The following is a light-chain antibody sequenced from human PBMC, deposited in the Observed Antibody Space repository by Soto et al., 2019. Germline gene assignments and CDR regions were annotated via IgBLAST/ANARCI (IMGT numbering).Light chain of an antibody. CDR3: HQRTRWPLT. Sequence: EIVLTQSPATLSLSPGERASLSCRASQSISVYLAWYQQKPGQAPRLLIYDASNRATGIPARFSGSGSGTDFTLTISSLAPEDFAVYYCHQRTRWPLTFGGGTKVEIK. CDR1: QSISVY. V-gene: IGKV3-11*01. CDR2: DAS. J-gene: IGKJ4*01.